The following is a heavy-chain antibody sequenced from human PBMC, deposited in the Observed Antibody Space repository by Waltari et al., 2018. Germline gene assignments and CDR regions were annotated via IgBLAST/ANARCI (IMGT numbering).Heavy chain of an antibody. Sequence: ELQLVQSGAEVKKPGESLKTSCKGSGYSVPSYWIGWVRKMPGKGLEWMGIIYPGDSDTRYSPSFQGQVTISADKSISTAYLQWSSLKASDTAMYYCARSYYYDSSGYPLDYWGQGTLVTVSS. CDR1: GYSVPSYW. D-gene: IGHD3-22*01. V-gene: IGHV5-51*01. CDR3: ARSYYYDSSGYPLDY. J-gene: IGHJ4*02. CDR2: IYPGDSDT.